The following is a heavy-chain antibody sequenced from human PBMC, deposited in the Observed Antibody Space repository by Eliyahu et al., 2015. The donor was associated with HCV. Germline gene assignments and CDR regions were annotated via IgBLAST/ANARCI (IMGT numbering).Heavy chain of an antibody. V-gene: IGHV4-34*01. Sequence: QVQLQQWGAGLLKPSETLSXTCAXYGGSFSXYYWSWIRQPPGKGLEWIGEINHSGSTNYNPSLKSRVTISVDTSKNQFSLKLSSVTAADTAVYYCASILWFGDTGAFDIWGQGTMVTVSS. CDR3: ASILWFGDTGAFDI. J-gene: IGHJ3*02. CDR1: GGSFSXYY. D-gene: IGHD3-10*01. CDR2: INHSGST.